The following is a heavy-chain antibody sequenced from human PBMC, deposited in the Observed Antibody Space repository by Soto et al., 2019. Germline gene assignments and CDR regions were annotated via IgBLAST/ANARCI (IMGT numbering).Heavy chain of an antibody. CDR1: GGTFSSYA. Sequence: ASVKVSCKASGGTFSSYAISWVRQAPGQGLEWMGSIIPILGIANYAQKFQGRVTITADTSTSTAYMELSSLRSEDTAVYYWAGDPLEILDDFDIWGQGTMVTVSS. J-gene: IGHJ3*02. V-gene: IGHV1-69*04. D-gene: IGHD1-1*01. CDR2: IIPILGIA. CDR3: AGDPLEILDDFDI.